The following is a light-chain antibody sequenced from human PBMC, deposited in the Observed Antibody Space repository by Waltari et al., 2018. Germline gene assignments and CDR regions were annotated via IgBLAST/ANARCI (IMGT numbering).Light chain of an antibody. CDR2: GIS. V-gene: IGKV3-15*01. CDR1: EIIYNF. Sequence: IVMTQSPGTLSVSPGQRASLSCRASEIIYNFLAWYQQKPGQSPRLLIHGISTRAAGVPARFTGSGSGADFTLTIDSLQSDDFALYFCQQYFNWPLTFGQGTKVEI. J-gene: IGKJ1*01. CDR3: QQYFNWPLT.